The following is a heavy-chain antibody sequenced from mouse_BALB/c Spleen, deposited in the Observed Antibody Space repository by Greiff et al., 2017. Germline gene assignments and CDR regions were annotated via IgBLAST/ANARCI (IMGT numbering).Heavy chain of an antibody. Sequence: EVHLVESGGGLVQPGGSLKLSCAASGFTFSSYTMSWVRQTPEKRLEWVAYISNGGGSTYYPDTVKGRFTISRDNAKNTLYLQMSSLKSEDTAMYYCARHYGNYEEGFAYWGQGTLVTVSA. D-gene: IGHD2-1*01. V-gene: IGHV5-12-2*01. CDR3: ARHYGNYEEGFAY. CDR2: ISNGGGST. J-gene: IGHJ3*01. CDR1: GFTFSSYT.